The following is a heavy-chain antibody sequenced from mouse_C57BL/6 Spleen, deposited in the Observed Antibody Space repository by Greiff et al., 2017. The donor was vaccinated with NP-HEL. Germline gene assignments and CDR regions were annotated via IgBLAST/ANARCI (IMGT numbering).Heavy chain of an antibody. Sequence: EVKVVESGGGLVKPGGSLKLSCAASGFTFSSYAMSWVRQTPEKRLEWVATISDGGSYTYYPDNVKGRFTISRDNAKNNLYLQMSHLKSEDTAMYYCARGGQANWDYFDYWGQGTTLTVSS. J-gene: IGHJ2*01. CDR3: ARGGQANWDYFDY. CDR1: GFTFSSYA. D-gene: IGHD4-1*01. V-gene: IGHV5-4*03. CDR2: ISDGGSYT.